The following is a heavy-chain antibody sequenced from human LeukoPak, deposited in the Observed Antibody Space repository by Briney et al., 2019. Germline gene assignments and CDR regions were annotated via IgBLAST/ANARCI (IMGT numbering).Heavy chain of an antibody. J-gene: IGHJ6*02. CDR1: GGSISSGGYY. CDR3: ARELYYYDSSGYSDYYYGKDV. Sequence: SETLSLTCTVSGGSISSGGYYWSWIRQHPGKGLEWIGYIYYSGSTYYNPSLKSRVTISVDTSKNQFSLKLSSVTAADTAVYYCARELYYYDSSGYSDYYYGKDVWGQGTTVTVSS. D-gene: IGHD3-22*01. CDR2: IYYSGST. V-gene: IGHV4-31*03.